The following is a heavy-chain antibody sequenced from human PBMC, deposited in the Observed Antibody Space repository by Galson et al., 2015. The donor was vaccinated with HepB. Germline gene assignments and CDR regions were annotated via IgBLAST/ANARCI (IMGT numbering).Heavy chain of an antibody. J-gene: IGHJ6*03. V-gene: IGHV1-69*13. Sequence: SVKVSCKASGGTFSSYAISWVRQAPGQGLEWMGGIIPIFGTANYAQKFQGRVTITADESTSTAYMELSSLRSEDTAVYYCARTNYDFWSGYSAAYYYYYMDVWGKGTTVTVSS. D-gene: IGHD3-3*01. CDR3: ARTNYDFWSGYSAAYYYYYMDV. CDR1: GGTFSSYA. CDR2: IIPIFGTA.